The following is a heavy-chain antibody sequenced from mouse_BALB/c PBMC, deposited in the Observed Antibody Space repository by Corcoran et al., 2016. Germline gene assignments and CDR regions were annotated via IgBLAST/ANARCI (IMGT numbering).Heavy chain of an antibody. D-gene: IGHD2-10*02. CDR2: INTHSGVP. J-gene: IGHJ4*01. Sequence: QIQLVQSGPELKKPGETVRISCKASGYTFTTAGMQWVQKMPGKGLKWIGWINTHSGVPKYAEDFKGRFAFSLETPASTAYLQISNLKNEDTATYFCAREYAGAMDYWGQGTSVTVSS. V-gene: IGHV9-4*02. CDR1: GYTFTTAG. CDR3: AREYAGAMDY.